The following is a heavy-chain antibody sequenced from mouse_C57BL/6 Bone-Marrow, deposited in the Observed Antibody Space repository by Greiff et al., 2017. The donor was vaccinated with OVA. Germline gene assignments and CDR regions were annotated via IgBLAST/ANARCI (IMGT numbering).Heavy chain of an antibody. Sequence: EVQLQQSGPELVKPGASVKISCKASGYTFTDYYMNWVKQSHGKSLEWIGDINPNNGGTSYNQKFKGKATLTVYKSSSTAYMELRSLTSEDSAVYYCARLPITTVVAKDYWGQGTTLTVSS. CDR3: ARLPITTVVAKDY. CDR1: GYTFTDYY. D-gene: IGHD1-1*01. V-gene: IGHV1-26*01. J-gene: IGHJ2*01. CDR2: INPNNGGT.